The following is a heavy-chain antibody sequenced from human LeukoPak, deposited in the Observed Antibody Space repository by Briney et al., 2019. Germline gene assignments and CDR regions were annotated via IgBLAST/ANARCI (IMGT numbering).Heavy chain of an antibody. D-gene: IGHD4-11*01. CDR2: ISSTGFTI. CDR3: ARVIDYSTLDY. Sequence: PGGSLRLSCAASGFTFSDYYISWIRQALGGGLGWISYISSTGFTIYYADSVKGRFTISRDNAENSVSLQMNSLTAEDTAVYYCARVIDYSTLDYWGQGNLVTVSS. J-gene: IGHJ4*02. CDR1: GFTFSDYY. V-gene: IGHV3-11*01.